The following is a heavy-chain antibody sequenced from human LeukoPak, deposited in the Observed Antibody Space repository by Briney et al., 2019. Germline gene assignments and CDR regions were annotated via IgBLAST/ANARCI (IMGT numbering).Heavy chain of an antibody. D-gene: IGHD3-22*01. CDR1: GFTSSSYA. CDR2: ISGSGDNT. J-gene: IGHJ4*02. CDR3: AKGSYYDSSGSFYFDY. V-gene: IGHV3-23*01. Sequence: GGSLRLSCAASGFTSSSYAMSWVRQAPGKGLEWVSGISGSGDNTYYADSGKGRFTISRDNSKGTLYVQVNSLGTEDTAAYHCAKGSYYDSSGSFYFDYWGQGSLVTVSS.